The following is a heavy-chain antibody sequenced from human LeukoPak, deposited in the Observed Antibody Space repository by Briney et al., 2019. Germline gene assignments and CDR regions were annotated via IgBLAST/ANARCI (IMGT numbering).Heavy chain of an antibody. Sequence: ASVKVSCKASGGTFSSYAISWVRQAPGQGLEWMGGIIPIFGTANYAQKFQGRVTITADESTSTAYMELSSLRSEDTAVYYCASVSGYYDSSLAFDIWGQGTMVTVSS. D-gene: IGHD3-22*01. CDR1: GGTFSSYA. CDR2: IIPIFGTA. J-gene: IGHJ3*02. V-gene: IGHV1-69*13. CDR3: ASVSGYYDSSLAFDI.